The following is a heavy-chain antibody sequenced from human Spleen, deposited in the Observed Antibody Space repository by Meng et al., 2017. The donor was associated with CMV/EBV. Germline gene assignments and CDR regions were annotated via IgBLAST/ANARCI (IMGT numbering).Heavy chain of an antibody. D-gene: IGHD6-6*01. Sequence: GGSLRLSCAASGFTFSSYAMSWVRQAPGKGLEWVSAISGSGGSTYYADSVKGRFTISRDNSKNTLYLQMNSLRAEDTAVYYCAKDEYSSSSWARYYFDNWGQGTLVTVSS. CDR1: GFTFSSYA. V-gene: IGHV3-23*01. CDR2: ISGSGGST. CDR3: AKDEYSSSSWARYYFDN. J-gene: IGHJ4*02.